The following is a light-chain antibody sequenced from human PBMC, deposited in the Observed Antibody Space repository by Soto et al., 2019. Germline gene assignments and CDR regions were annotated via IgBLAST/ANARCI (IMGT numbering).Light chain of an antibody. J-gene: IGLJ2*01. CDR3: SSYTEISTVI. CDR2: DVT. Sequence: QSALTQPASVSGSPGQAITISCTGTSSDIGSYNYVSWYQQHPGKVPKLIIYDVTNRPSGVSNRCSGSKSGNTASLTISGIHAEDEADYYCSSYTEISTVIFGGGTKLTV. CDR1: SSDIGSYNY. V-gene: IGLV2-14*03.